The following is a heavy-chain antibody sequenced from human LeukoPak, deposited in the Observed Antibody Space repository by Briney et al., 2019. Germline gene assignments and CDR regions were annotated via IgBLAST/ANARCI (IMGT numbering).Heavy chain of an antibody. Sequence: ASVKVSCKASGYPFNKFGISWVRQAPGQGLEWMGWISCYNGDTHYAQKFQGRVTWTTDTPTTTVYMELRSLRSDDTAVYYCARDPSNTSGWKTWFDTWGQGTLVTVSS. V-gene: IGHV1-18*01. CDR3: ARDPSNTSGWKTWFDT. J-gene: IGHJ5*02. D-gene: IGHD6-19*01. CDR2: ISCYNGDT. CDR1: GYPFNKFG.